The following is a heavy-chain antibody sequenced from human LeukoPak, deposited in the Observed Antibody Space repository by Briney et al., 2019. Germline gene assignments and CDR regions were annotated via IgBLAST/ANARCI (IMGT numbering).Heavy chain of an antibody. CDR1: GGSISSYY. CDR2: IYYSGST. J-gene: IGHJ4*02. V-gene: IGHV4-59*08. Sequence: SETLSLTCTASGGSISSYYWSWIRQPPGKGLEWIGYIYYSGSTNYNPSLKSRVTITVDTSKKQFSLKLSTIPTADAASYYCARHDDFWSGYRHFDYWGQGTLVTVSS. D-gene: IGHD3-3*01. CDR3: ARHDDFWSGYRHFDY.